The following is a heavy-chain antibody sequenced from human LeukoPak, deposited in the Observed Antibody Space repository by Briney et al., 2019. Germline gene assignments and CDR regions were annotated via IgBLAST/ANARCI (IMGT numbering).Heavy chain of an antibody. Sequence: GPSVKVSCKASGYTFTEHSLYWVRQAPGQGLEWVGWVNTNSGGTSYAQRFQGRVTMTRDTSTNTAYMELNRLTSEDTAVYYCSRDSVDSSGQGALQHWGQGTLVTVSS. CDR3: SRDSVDSSGQGALQH. V-gene: IGHV1-2*02. D-gene: IGHD3-22*01. CDR1: GYTFTEHS. J-gene: IGHJ1*01. CDR2: VNTNSGGT.